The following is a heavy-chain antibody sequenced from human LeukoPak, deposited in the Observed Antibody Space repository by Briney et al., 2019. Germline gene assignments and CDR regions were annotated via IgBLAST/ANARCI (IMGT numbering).Heavy chain of an antibody. Sequence: GGSLSLSSAASGFTFSSYAMSWVRQAPGKGLEWVSAISGSGGSTYYADSVKGRFTISRDNSENTLYLQMNSLRAEDTAVYYCAKDREGDYYGSGTYNYWGQGTLVTVSS. CDR2: ISGSGGST. V-gene: IGHV3-23*01. D-gene: IGHD3-10*01. CDR3: AKDREGDYYGSGTYNY. J-gene: IGHJ4*02. CDR1: GFTFSSYA.